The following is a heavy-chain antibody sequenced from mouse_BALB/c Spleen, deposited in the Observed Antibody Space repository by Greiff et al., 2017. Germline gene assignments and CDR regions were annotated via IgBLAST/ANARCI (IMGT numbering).Heavy chain of an antibody. V-gene: IGHV5-12-2*01. J-gene: IGHJ1*01. D-gene: IGHD2-10*02. CDR3: AGLYGNNWYFDV. Sequence: EVKLMESGGGLVQPGGSLKLSCAASGFTFSSYTMSWVRQTPEKRLEWVAYISNGGGSTYYPDTVKGRFTISRDNAKNTLYLQMSSLKSEDTAMYYCAGLYGNNWYFDVWGAGTTVTVSS. CDR2: ISNGGGST. CDR1: GFTFSSYT.